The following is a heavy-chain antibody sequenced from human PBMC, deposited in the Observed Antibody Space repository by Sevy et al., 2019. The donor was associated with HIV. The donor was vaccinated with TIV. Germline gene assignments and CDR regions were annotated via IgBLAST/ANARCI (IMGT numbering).Heavy chain of an antibody. CDR2: INQDGSEK. CDR1: GFTFSSYW. V-gene: IGHV3-7*01. CDR3: VRDRSSSWFDS. D-gene: IGHD6-13*01. J-gene: IGHJ5*01. Sequence: GESLKISCAVSGFTFSSYWMSLVRQAPGKGLEWVDNINQDGSEKYYVDSVKGRFTISRDSAKNSVYVQMNSLRDEDTGVYYCVRDRSSSWFDSWGQGTLVTVSS.